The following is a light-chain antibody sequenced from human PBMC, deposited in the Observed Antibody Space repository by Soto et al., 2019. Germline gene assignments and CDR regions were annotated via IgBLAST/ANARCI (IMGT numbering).Light chain of an antibody. CDR2: GAS. Sequence: TPSPSTLSVSPRDRATISCLASQSLGTCLSWYQQKPDQAPRLLIYGASTRASGIPARFSGSGSGTEFTLTISSLQSEDYAVYYCQQYNNGPSWTFGQGTKVDI. CDR1: QSLGTC. CDR3: QQYNNGPSWT. V-gene: IGKV3-15*01. J-gene: IGKJ1*01.